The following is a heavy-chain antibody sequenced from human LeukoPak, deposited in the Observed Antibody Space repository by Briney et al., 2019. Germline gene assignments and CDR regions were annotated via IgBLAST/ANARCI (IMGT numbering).Heavy chain of an antibody. D-gene: IGHD2-2*01. Sequence: SETLSLTCAVYGGSFSGYYWSWIRQPPGKGLEWIGEINHSGSTNHNPSLKSRVTISVDTSKNQFSLKLSSVTAADTAVYYCARARYCSSTRPCYYFDYWGQGTLVTVSS. J-gene: IGHJ4*02. CDR2: INHSGST. V-gene: IGHV4-34*01. CDR1: GGSFSGYY. CDR3: ARARYCSSTRPCYYFDY.